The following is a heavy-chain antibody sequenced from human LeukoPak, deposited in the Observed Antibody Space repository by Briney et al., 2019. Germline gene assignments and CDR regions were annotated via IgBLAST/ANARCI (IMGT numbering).Heavy chain of an antibody. D-gene: IGHD2-21*01. Sequence: PSETLSLTCTVSGSSIGSSTYFWTWLRQPPGKGLVWIGNIHYSGNTYYNPSLKSLVSISVDTSKYQFSLRLYSVTAADTAMYYCASSVPPVAYWGQGTLVTVSS. J-gene: IGHJ4*02. V-gene: IGHV4-39*01. CDR3: ASSVPPVAY. CDR1: GSSIGSSTYF. CDR2: IHYSGNT.